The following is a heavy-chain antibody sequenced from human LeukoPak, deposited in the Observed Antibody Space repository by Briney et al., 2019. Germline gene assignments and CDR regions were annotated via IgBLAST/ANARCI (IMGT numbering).Heavy chain of an antibody. CDR2: ISYDGSNK. CDR1: GFTFSSYG. J-gene: IGHJ3*02. CDR3: AKQDTAMGKNGAFDI. Sequence: QTGGSLRLSCAASGFTFSSYGMHWVRQAPGKGLEWVAVISYDGSNKYYADSVKGRFTISRDNSKNTLYLQMNSLRAEDTAVYYCAKQDTAMGKNGAFDIWGQGTMVTVSS. D-gene: IGHD5-18*01. V-gene: IGHV3-30*18.